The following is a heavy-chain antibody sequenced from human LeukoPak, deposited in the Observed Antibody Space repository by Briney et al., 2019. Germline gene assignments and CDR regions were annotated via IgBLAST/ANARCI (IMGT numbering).Heavy chain of an antibody. D-gene: IGHD6-13*01. CDR2: ISGSGGST. CDR3: AKDSGQQQLVPQDY. V-gene: IGHV3-23*01. Sequence: GGSLRLSCAASGFTFSSYAMSWVRQAPGKGLEWVSAISGSGGSTYYADSVKGRFTISRDNSKNTLYLKMNRLRAEDTAVYYCAKDSGQQQLVPQDYWGQGTLVTVSS. J-gene: IGHJ4*02. CDR1: GFTFSSYA.